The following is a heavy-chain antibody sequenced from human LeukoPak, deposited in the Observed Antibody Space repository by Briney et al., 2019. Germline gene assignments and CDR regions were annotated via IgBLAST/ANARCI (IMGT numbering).Heavy chain of an antibody. CDR3: ARDEYYYGSGSYHFDY. CDR1: GYSISSGYY. V-gene: IGHV4-4*07. D-gene: IGHD3-10*01. Sequence: PSETLSLTCTVSGYSISSGYYWGWIRQPAGKGLEWIGRIYTSGSTNYNPSLKSRVTMSVDTSKNQFSLKLSSVTAADTAVYYCARDEYYYGSGSYHFDYWGQGTLVTVSS. J-gene: IGHJ4*02. CDR2: IYTSGST.